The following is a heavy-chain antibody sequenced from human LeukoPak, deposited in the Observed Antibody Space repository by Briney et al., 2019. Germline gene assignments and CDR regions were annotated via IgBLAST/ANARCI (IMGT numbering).Heavy chain of an antibody. V-gene: IGHV4-34*01. Sequence: SETLSLTCAVFGESFSGYYWNWIRQLPGKGLEWIGEVYHTGSTKCNPSLKSRVIMSVDTSKNQFSLKLSSVTAADTAVYYCARGKNTGWFTGYFGPWGQGSLVTVSS. CDR2: VYHTGST. J-gene: IGHJ5*02. CDR1: GESFSGYY. D-gene: IGHD6-19*01. CDR3: ARGKNTGWFTGYFGP.